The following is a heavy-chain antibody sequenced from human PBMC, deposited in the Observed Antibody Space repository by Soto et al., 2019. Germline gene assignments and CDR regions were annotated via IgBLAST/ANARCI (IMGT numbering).Heavy chain of an antibody. CDR2: IYHSGST. CDR1: GVSISSGGYS. D-gene: IGHD3-10*01. Sequence: SETLSLTCAVSGVSISSGGYSWSWIRQPPGKGLEWIGYIYHSGSTNYSPSLKSRVTISVDTSKNQFSLKLSSVTAADTAVYYCARHTYGSGYFYGMDVWGQGTTVTVSS. V-gene: IGHV4-30-2*01. J-gene: IGHJ6*02. CDR3: ARHTYGSGYFYGMDV.